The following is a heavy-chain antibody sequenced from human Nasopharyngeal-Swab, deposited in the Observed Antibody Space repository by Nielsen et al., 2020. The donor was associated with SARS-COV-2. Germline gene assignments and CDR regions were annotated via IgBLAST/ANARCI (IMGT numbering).Heavy chain of an antibody. J-gene: IGHJ4*02. CDR3: ARGRAPLDY. Sequence: LRLSCAVYGGSFSGYYWSWIRQPPGKGLEWIGEINHSGSTNYNPSLKSRVTISVDTSKNQFSLKLSSVTAADTAVYYCARGRAPLDYWGQGTLVTVSS. V-gene: IGHV4-34*01. CDR2: INHSGST. CDR1: GGSFSGYY.